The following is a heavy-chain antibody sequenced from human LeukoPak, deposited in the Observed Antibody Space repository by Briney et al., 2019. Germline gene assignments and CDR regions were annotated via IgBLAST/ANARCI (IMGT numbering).Heavy chain of an antibody. V-gene: IGHV4-34*01. CDR1: GFTFSNAW. J-gene: IGHJ4*02. CDR3: AREGVAAAGIPFDY. Sequence: GSLRLSCAASGFTFSNAWMSWVRQPPGKGLEWIGEINHSGSTNYNPSLKSRVTISVDTSKNQFSLKLSSVTAADTAVYYCAREGVAAAGIPFDYWGQGTLVTVSS. D-gene: IGHD6-13*01. CDR2: INHSGST.